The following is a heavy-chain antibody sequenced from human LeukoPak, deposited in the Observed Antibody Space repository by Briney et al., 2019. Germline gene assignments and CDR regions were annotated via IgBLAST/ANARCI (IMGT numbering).Heavy chain of an antibody. CDR1: GYTFASYY. Sequence: GASVKVSCKASGYTFASYYMHWVRQAPGQGLEWMGIINPSGGSTSYAQKFQGRVTMTRDTSTSTVYMELSSLRSEDTAVYYCARASLQSATRYYYYVDVWGKGTTVTVSS. V-gene: IGHV1-46*01. CDR2: INPSGGST. J-gene: IGHJ6*03. CDR3: ARASLQSATRYYYYVDV. D-gene: IGHD4-11*01.